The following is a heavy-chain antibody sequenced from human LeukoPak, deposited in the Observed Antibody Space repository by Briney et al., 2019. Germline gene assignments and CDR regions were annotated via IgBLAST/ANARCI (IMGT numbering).Heavy chain of an antibody. V-gene: IGHV1-69*05. CDR2: IIPIFGTA. Sequence: GSSVEVSCKASGGTFSSYAISWVRQAPGQGLEWMGRIIPIFGTANYAQKFQGRVTITTDESTSTAYMELSSLRSEDTAVYYCARERYYDSSGYSPDAFDIWGQGTMVTVSS. D-gene: IGHD3-22*01. J-gene: IGHJ3*02. CDR1: GGTFSSYA. CDR3: ARERYYDSSGYSPDAFDI.